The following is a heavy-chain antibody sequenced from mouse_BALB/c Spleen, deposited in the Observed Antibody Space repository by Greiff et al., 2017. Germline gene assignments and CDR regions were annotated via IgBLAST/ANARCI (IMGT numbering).Heavy chain of an antibody. J-gene: IGHJ4*01. CDR1: GYTFTDYN. CDR2: INPNNGGT. D-gene: IGHD2-4*01. V-gene: IGHV1-18*01. Sequence: VQLKESGPELVKPGASVKIPCKASGYTFTDYNMDWVKQSHGKSLEWIGDINPNNGGTIYNQKFKGKATLTVDKSSSTAYMELRSLTSEDTAVYYCARGMITTSYYAMDYWGQGTSVTVSS. CDR3: ARGMITTSYYAMDY.